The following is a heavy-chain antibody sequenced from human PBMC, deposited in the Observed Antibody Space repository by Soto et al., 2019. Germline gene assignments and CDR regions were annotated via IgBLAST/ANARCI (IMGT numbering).Heavy chain of an antibody. CDR2: IFYTGVT. CDR3: VRVLDSSWYADL. J-gene: IGHJ2*01. CDR1: GGSVSNASFY. D-gene: IGHD3-22*01. V-gene: IGHV4-61*03. Sequence: QVQLQESGPGLVKPSETLSLTCSVSGGSVSNASFYWTWIRQAPGTGLEYIGYIFYTGVTNYKPSLVVGVTISLDTSKNHFSLKLNSMTAADTAVYYCVRVLDSSWYADLWGRGTLVTVST.